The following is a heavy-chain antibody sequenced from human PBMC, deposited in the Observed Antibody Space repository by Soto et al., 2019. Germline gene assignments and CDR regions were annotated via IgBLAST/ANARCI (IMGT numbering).Heavy chain of an antibody. J-gene: IGHJ6*02. D-gene: IGHD5-18*01. CDR1: GGSFSGYY. Sequence: SETLSLTCAVYGGSFSGYYWSWIRQPPGKGLEWIGEINHSGSTNYNPSLKSRLTISVDKSKNQSPLKLSSVTAADTAVYYCARGRGYSYGYLPGMDVWGQGTTVTVSS. V-gene: IGHV4-34*01. CDR3: ARGRGYSYGYLPGMDV. CDR2: INHSGST.